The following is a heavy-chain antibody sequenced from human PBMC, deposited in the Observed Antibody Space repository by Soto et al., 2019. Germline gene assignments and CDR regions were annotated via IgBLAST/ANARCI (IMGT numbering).Heavy chain of an antibody. CDR2: ISYDGSNK. J-gene: IGHJ4*02. CDR1: GFTFSSYG. CDR3: AKGWTGLDY. D-gene: IGHD3-9*01. V-gene: IGHV3-30*18. Sequence: GGSLRLSCAASGFTFSSYGMHWVRQAPGKGLEWVAVISYDGSNKYYADSVKGRFTISRDNSKNTLYLQMNSLRAEDTAVYYCAKGWTGLDYWGQGTLVTVSS.